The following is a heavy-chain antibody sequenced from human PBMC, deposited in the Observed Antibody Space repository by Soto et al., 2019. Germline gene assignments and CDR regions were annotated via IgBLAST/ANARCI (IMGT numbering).Heavy chain of an antibody. CDR1: GGSISSGGYY. J-gene: IGHJ6*02. D-gene: IGHD3-10*01. CDR2: IYYSGST. V-gene: IGHV4-31*03. Sequence: SETLSLTCTVSGGSISSGGYYWSWIRQHPGKGLEWIGYIYYSGSTYYNPSLKSRVTISVDTSKNQFSLKLSSVTAADTAVYYCARLWFGELDYYYYGMDVWGQGTTVTVSS. CDR3: ARLWFGELDYYYYGMDV.